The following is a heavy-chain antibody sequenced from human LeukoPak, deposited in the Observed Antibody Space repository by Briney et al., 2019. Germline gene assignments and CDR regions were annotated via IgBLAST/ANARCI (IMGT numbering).Heavy chain of an antibody. CDR3: ARSPHRLIGHWFDP. D-gene: IGHD3-16*01. J-gene: IGHJ5*02. CDR2: IFSSGNT. Sequence: SETLSLTCTVSGGSINSYYWSWIRQPAGKGLDWIARIFSSGNTIYNPSLQSRVTMSVDTSKNQFSLRLNSVTAADTAVYYCARSPHRLIGHWFDPWGQGTLVTVSS. V-gene: IGHV4-4*07. CDR1: GGSINSYY.